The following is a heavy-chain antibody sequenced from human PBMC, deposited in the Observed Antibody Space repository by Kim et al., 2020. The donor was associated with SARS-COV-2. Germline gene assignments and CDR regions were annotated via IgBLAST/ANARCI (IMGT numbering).Heavy chain of an antibody. D-gene: IGHD4-4*01. Sequence: SETLSLTCDVSGASINSGSYSWSWIRRPPGQGLEWIASIYQSGGTYYNPSLKSRATISMDRSKNQFSLTLNSVTAPDTAVYYCTRGPYSDYFDSSGQGTL. CDR1: GASINSGSYS. V-gene: IGHV4-30-2*01. CDR2: IYQSGGT. J-gene: IGHJ4*02. CDR3: TRGPYSDYFDS.